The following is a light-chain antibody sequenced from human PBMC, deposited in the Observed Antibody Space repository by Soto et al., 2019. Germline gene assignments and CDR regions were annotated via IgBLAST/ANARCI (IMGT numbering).Light chain of an antibody. J-gene: IGKJ3*01. Sequence: DIVMTQFPGSLALSLGERAIINCKSSQSISYTSNNKTYLAWFQQRPSQPPKLIIYWASIRESGVPGRFSGSGSGTEFTLTISSLQPEDFATYYCLQKYFYPFTFGPGTKVDIK. CDR3: LQKYFYPFT. CDR1: QSISYTSNNKTY. CDR2: WAS. V-gene: IGKV4-1*01.